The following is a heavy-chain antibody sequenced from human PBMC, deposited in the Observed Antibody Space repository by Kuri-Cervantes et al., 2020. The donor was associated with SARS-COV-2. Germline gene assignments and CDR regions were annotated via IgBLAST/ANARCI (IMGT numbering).Heavy chain of an antibody. J-gene: IGHJ4*02. V-gene: IGHV3-21*01. CDR2: ISSSSSYI. CDR1: GFTFSSYS. D-gene: IGHD6-6*01. Sequence: GESLKISCAASGFTFSSYSMNWVRQAPGKGLEWVSSISSSSSYIYYADSVKGRFTISRDNAKNSLFLQMNSLRAEDTAVYYCAREVAARLDYWGQGTLVTVSS. CDR3: AREVAARLDY.